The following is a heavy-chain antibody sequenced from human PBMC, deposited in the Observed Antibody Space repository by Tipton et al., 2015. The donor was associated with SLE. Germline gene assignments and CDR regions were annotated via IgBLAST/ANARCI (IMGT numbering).Heavy chain of an antibody. Sequence: TLSLTCTVSGGSISSYYWSWIRQPPGKGLEWIGYIYYSGGTNYNPSLKSRVTISVDTSKNQFSLKLSSVTAADTAVYYCARIYCSGGSCYPDYWGQGTLVTVSS. D-gene: IGHD2-15*01. CDR2: IYYSGGT. V-gene: IGHV4-59*01. CDR3: ARIYCSGGSCYPDY. J-gene: IGHJ4*02. CDR1: GGSISSYY.